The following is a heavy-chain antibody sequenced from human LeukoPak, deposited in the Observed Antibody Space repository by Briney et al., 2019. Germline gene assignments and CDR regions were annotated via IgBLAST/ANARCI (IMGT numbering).Heavy chain of an antibody. Sequence: PGGSLRLSCAASGFTFRNYWMNWVRQAPGKGLEWVAVISYDGSNKFYPDSVKGRFTISRDNSNLYLQTNSLRAEDTAVYYCAKDGKKWQEPLESWGQGTLVIVSS. D-gene: IGHD1-14*01. CDR3: AKDGKKWQEPLES. V-gene: IGHV3-30*18. CDR2: ISYDGSNK. CDR1: GFTFRNYW. J-gene: IGHJ4*02.